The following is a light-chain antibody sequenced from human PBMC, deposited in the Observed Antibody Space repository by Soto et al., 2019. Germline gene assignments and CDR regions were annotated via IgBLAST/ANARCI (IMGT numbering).Light chain of an antibody. J-gene: IGKJ1*01. CDR2: KAS. Sequence: DIQMTQSPSTLSGSVGDRVTITCRASQTISSWLAWYQQKPGKAPKLLIYKASTLKSGVPSRFRGSGSGTEFTLTISSLQPDDFATYYCQHYNSYGTFGQGTKVDI. CDR3: QHYNSYGT. CDR1: QTISSW. V-gene: IGKV1-5*03.